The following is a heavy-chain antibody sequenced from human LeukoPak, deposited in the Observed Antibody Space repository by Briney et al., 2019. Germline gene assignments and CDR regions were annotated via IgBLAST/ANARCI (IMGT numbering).Heavy chain of an antibody. Sequence: PGGSLRLSCAASGFTFSSYSMNWVRQAPGKGLEWVSYISSSSSTIYYADSVKIRFTIYRDNDKHSMYLQMNSLRAEDTGVYYCARDLYGSYGYDYWGQGTLVTVSS. D-gene: IGHD5-18*01. CDR2: ISSSSSTI. CDR1: GFTFSSYS. CDR3: ARDLYGSYGYDY. J-gene: IGHJ4*02. V-gene: IGHV3-48*01.